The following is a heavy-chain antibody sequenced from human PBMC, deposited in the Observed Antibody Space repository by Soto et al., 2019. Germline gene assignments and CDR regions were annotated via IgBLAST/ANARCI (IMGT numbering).Heavy chain of an antibody. D-gene: IGHD1-7*01. CDR3: ARGPDRAWNYFVRANWFDP. V-gene: IGHV3-7*01. CDR2: IKEDGSEK. J-gene: IGHJ5*02. CDR1: GFTFSSYW. Sequence: PGGSLRLSCAASGFTFSSYWMTWVRQAPGKGLEWLANIKEDGSEKYYVDYVKGRFTISRDNAKNSLYLQVNSLRAQDTAVYYCARGPDRAWNYFVRANWFDPWGQGTLVTVS.